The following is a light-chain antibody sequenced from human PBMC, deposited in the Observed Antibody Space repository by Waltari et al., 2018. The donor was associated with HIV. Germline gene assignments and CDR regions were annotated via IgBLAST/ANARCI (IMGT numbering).Light chain of an antibody. V-gene: IGLV1-47*01. J-gene: IGLJ2*01. CDR2: RNN. CDR3: AAWRDSLSAVV. Sequence: QSVLTQPPSASGTPGQRVTISCSGSSSNIGTNYVYWYQQLPGTAPKLLIYRNNQRPSGVPDRFSGSKSGTPASLAISGLRSEDEADYYCAAWRDSLSAVVFGGGTKLTVL. CDR1: SSNIGTNY.